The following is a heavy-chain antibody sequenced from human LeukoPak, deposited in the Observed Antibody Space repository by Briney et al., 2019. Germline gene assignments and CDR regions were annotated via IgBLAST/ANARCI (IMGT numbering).Heavy chain of an antibody. CDR1: TFSISSGYY. D-gene: IGHD3-22*01. J-gene: IGHJ3*02. CDR3: AREIHYDSSGQRTLHAFDM. Sequence: SETLSLTCTVSTFSISSGYYWGWIRQPPGKGLEWIGSIYRTGSTDYNPSLKSRVTISVDTSKNLFSLNLTSVTAADTAVYFCAREIHYDSSGQRTLHAFDMWGQGTMVTVSS. V-gene: IGHV4-38-2*02. CDR2: IYRTGST.